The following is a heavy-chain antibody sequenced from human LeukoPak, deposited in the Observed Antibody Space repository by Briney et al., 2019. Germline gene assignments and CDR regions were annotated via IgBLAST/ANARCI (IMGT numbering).Heavy chain of an antibody. V-gene: IGHV3-21*01. CDR1: GFTFSSYS. CDR3: ARGGGRTVRYSDWLPYYYGMDV. J-gene: IGHJ6*04. CDR2: ISSSSSYI. D-gene: IGHD3-9*01. Sequence: GGSLRLSCAASGFTFSSYSMNWVRQAPGKGLEWVSSISSSSSYIYYADSVKGRFTISRDNAKNSLYLQMNRLRAEDTAVYYCARGGGRTVRYSDWLPYYYGMDVWGKGTTVTVSS.